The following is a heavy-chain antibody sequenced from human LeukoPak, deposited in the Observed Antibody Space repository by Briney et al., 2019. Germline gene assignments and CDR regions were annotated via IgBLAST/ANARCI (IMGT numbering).Heavy chain of an antibody. CDR1: GGSISSYY. D-gene: IGHD2-8*01. CDR2: IYYSGST. Sequence: PSETLSLTCTVSGGSISSYYWSWIRQPPGKGLEWIGYIYYSGSTNYNPSLKSRVTISVDTSKNQFSLKLSSVTAADTAVYYCARVRPDCTNGVCYTRWFDPWGQGTLVTVSS. J-gene: IGHJ5*02. CDR3: ARVRPDCTNGVCYTRWFDP. V-gene: IGHV4-59*01.